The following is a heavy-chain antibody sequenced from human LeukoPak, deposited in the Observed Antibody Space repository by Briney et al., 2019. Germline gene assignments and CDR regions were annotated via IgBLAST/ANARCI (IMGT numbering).Heavy chain of an antibody. D-gene: IGHD1-26*01. V-gene: IGHV1-2*02. CDR2: INPNSGGT. J-gene: IGHJ3*02. CDR3: ARDPEVGATPGRAFDI. CDR1: GYTFTSYG. Sequence: GASVKVSCKASGYTFTSYGISWVRQAPGQGLEWMGWINPNSGGTNYAQKFQGRVTMTRDTSISTACMELSRLRSDDTAVYYCARDPEVGATPGRAFDIWGQGTMVTVSS.